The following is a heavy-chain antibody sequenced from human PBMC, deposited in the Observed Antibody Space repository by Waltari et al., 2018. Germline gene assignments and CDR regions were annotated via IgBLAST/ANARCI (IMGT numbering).Heavy chain of an antibody. D-gene: IGHD3-3*01. CDR1: GGYFSGYY. Sequence: QVQLQQWGAGLLKPSETLSLTCAVYGGYFSGYYWSWIRQPPGKGLEWIGEINHSGSTNYNPSLKSRVTISVDTSKNQFSLKLSSVTAADTAVYYCARRGFWSGYPNALDYWGQGTLVTVSS. CDR3: ARRGFWSGYPNALDY. V-gene: IGHV4-34*01. J-gene: IGHJ4*02. CDR2: INHSGST.